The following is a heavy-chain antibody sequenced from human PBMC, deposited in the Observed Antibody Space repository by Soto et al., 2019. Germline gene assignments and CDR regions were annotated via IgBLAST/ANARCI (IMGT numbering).Heavy chain of an antibody. D-gene: IGHD3-10*01. CDR3: AKTMVRGVILLRWFDP. CDR1: GGSFSGYY. Sequence: SLTCAVYGGSFSGYYWSWIRQPPGKGLEWIGEINHSGSTNYNPSLKSRVTISVDTSKNQFSLKLSSVTAADTAVYYCAKTMVRGVILLRWFDPWGQGTLVTVSS. J-gene: IGHJ5*02. CDR2: INHSGST. V-gene: IGHV4-34*01.